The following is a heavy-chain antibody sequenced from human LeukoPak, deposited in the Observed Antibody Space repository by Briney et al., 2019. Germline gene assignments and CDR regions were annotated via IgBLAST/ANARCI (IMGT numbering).Heavy chain of an antibody. CDR2: INPSGGST. V-gene: IGHV1-46*01. J-gene: IGHJ5*02. CDR3: ARDRWQLVRTVKYNWFDP. Sequence: EASVTVSCTASGYTFTSYYMHWVRQAPGQGLEWMGIINPSGGSTSYAQKLQGRVTMTRDTSTSTVYMELSSLRSEDTAVYYCARDRWQLVRTVKYNWFDPWGQGTLVTVSS. D-gene: IGHD6-6*01. CDR1: GYTFTSYY.